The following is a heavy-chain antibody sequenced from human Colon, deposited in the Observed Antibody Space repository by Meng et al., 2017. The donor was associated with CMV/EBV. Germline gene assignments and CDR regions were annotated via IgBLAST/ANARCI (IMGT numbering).Heavy chain of an antibody. J-gene: IGHJ4*02. CDR1: GFTVSDVW. V-gene: IGHV3-15*07. CDR2: IKSKSAGGTT. Sequence: CAASGFTVSDVWMNWVRQVPGKGLEWVRSIKSKSAGGTTDYAAPVKGRLTISRDDSKNMFYLQMNSLRIEDTAMYYCATGGAQYYNYWGQGALVTVSS. D-gene: IGHD3-10*01. CDR3: ATGGAQYYNY.